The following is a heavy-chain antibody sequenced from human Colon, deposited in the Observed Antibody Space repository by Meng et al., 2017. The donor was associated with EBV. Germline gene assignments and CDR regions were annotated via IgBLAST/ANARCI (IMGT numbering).Heavy chain of an antibody. CDR1: GYTFTSYA. Sequence: VQMVQSGPELKQPGASVKFSCRPSGYTFTSYAINWVRKAPGQGPDWMGWIDPNTGNPTYDQGFTGRFVFSLDTSVSTAYLQINSLRADDTAVYYCARDSPLDGYSLLDYWGQGTLVTVSS. J-gene: IGHJ4*02. CDR3: ARDSPLDGYSLLDY. CDR2: IDPNTGNP. D-gene: IGHD5-24*01. V-gene: IGHV7-4-1*02.